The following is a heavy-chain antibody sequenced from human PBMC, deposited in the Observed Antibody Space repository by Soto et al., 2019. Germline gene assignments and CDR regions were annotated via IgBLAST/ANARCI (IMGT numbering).Heavy chain of an antibody. CDR3: ARQNYGSGSYYSFREVEDYYYMDV. J-gene: IGHJ6*03. CDR2: IYYSGST. Sequence: PSETLSLTCTVSGGSISSSSYYWGWIRQPPGKGLEWIGSIYYSGSTCYNPSLKSRVTISVDTSKNQFSLKLSSVTAADTAVYYCARQNYGSGSYYSFREVEDYYYMDVWGKGITVTGSS. D-gene: IGHD3-10*01. CDR1: GGSISSSSYY. V-gene: IGHV4-39*01.